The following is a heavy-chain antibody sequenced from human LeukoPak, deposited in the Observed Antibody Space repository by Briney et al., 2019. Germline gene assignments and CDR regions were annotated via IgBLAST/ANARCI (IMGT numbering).Heavy chain of an antibody. V-gene: IGHV5-10-1*01. CDR3: ARPSTHGYSYGYDY. CDR2: IDPTDSYT. D-gene: IGHD5-18*01. CDR1: GYSFTSYW. J-gene: IGHJ4*02. Sequence: GESLKISCKGSGYSFTSYWITWVRQMPGKGLEWRGRIDPTDSYTNHSPSFQGHVTISADKSISTAYLQWSSLKASDTAMYYCARPSTHGYSYGYDYWGQGTLVTVSS.